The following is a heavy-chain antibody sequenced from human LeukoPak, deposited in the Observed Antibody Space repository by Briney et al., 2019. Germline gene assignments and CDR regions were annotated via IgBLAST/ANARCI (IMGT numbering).Heavy chain of an antibody. CDR1: GFTFSDYY. CDR3: ARDREYYDYVWGSYPPGY. J-gene: IGHJ4*02. D-gene: IGHD3-16*02. CDR2: ISSSGSTI. V-gene: IGHV3-11*04. Sequence: GGSLRLSCAASGFTFSDYYMSWIRQAPGKGLEWVSYISSSGSTIYYADSVKGRFTISRDNAKNSLYLRMNSLRAEDTAVYYCARDREYYDYVWGSYPPGYWGQGTLVTVSS.